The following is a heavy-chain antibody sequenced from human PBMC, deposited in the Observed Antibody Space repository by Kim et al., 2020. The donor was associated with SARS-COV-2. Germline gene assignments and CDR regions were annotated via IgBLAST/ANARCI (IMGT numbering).Heavy chain of an antibody. CDR1: GFTFSSYA. CDR3: ARKSYDSSGLFDY. CDR2: ISYDGSNK. V-gene: IGHV3-30*04. J-gene: IGHJ4*02. Sequence: GGSLRLSCAASGFTFSSYAMHWVRQAPGKGLEWVAVISYDGSNKYYADSVKGRFTISRDNSKNTLYLQMNSLRAEDTAVYYCARKSYDSSGLFDYWGQGTLVTVSS. D-gene: IGHD3-22*01.